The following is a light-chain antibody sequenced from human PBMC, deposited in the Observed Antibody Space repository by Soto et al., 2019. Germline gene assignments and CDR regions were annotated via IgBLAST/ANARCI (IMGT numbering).Light chain of an antibody. CDR3: QQYGRSPRT. CDR1: QSITSSY. V-gene: IGKV3-20*01. J-gene: IGKJ1*01. CDR2: GAS. Sequence: EIWLTQSPGTLSLSPGERATLSCRASQSITSSYLAWYQQKPGQAPRLLIYGASRRATGIPDRFSGSESGTDFTLTISRLEPEDFAVYYCQQYGRSPRTFGQGTKVEIK.